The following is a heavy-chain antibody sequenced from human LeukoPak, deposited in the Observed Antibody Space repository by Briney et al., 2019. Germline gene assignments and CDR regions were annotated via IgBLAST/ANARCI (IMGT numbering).Heavy chain of an antibody. CDR3: ARTMEGYCSGGSCYQYSYYMDV. Sequence: PSETLSLTCTVSGGSTSSYYGSWIRHPSGKGLEWIGYIYYSGSPNYNPSLKSRVTISVDTPKNQFSLKLTSVTAAETAVYYCARTMEGYCSGGSCYQYSYYMDVWGKGTTVTVSS. CDR1: GGSTSSYY. J-gene: IGHJ6*03. D-gene: IGHD2-15*01. CDR2: IYYSGSP. V-gene: IGHV4-59*01.